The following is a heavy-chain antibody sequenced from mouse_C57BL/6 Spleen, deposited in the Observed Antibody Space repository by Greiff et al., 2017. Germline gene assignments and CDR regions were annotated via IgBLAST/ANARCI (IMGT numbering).Heavy chain of an antibody. CDR1: GFTFSDYG. V-gene: IGHV5-17*01. J-gene: IGHJ3*01. CDR3: AAPSSYLGFAY. D-gene: IGHD1-1*01. CDR2: ISSGSSTI. Sequence: DVKLVESGGGLVKPGGSLKLSCAASGFTFSDYGMHWVRQAPGKGLEWVAYISSGSSTIYYADTVKGRFTISRDNAKNTLFLQMTSLRSEYTDMYYCAAPSSYLGFAYWGQGTLVTVSA.